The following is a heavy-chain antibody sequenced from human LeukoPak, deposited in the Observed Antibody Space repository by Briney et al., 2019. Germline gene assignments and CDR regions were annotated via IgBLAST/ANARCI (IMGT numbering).Heavy chain of an antibody. J-gene: IGHJ4*02. CDR3: ARVPTGFVDY. CDR1: GFTLSSYW. D-gene: IGHD1-1*01. V-gene: IGHV3-7*01. Sequence: GGSLRLSCAASGFTLSSYWMSWVRQAPGKVLEWVANIKQDGSEKYYVDSVKGRFTISRDNAKKSLYLQMNSLRAEETAVYYCARVPTGFVDYWGQGTLVTVSS. CDR2: IKQDGSEK.